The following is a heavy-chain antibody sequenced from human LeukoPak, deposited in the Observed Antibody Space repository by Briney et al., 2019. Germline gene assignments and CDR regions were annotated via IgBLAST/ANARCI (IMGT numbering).Heavy chain of an antibody. V-gene: IGHV3-20*04. Sequence: GGSLRLSCAASGFTFDDFAMSWVRQAPGKGLEWVSGINWNGGNTGYADSVKGRFTISRDNAKNSLYLQMNSLRAEDTAVYYCARDGITMVRGVNDYWGQGTLVTVSS. CDR2: INWNGGNT. CDR3: ARDGITMVRGVNDY. CDR1: GFTFDDFA. D-gene: IGHD3-10*01. J-gene: IGHJ4*02.